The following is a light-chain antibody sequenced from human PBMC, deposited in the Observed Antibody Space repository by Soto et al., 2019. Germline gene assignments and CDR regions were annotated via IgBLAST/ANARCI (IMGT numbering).Light chain of an antibody. J-gene: IGKJ1*01. CDR2: GAF. Sequence: ELVMTHSPVTLSVSPGSRATLSCRASQSVSSNLAWYQQKPGQAPSLLIYGAFTRATGIPARFSGTGSGTELTLTISSLQPDDFATYYCQQYNSYWKCGQGTKVDIK. CDR1: QSVSSN. CDR3: QQYNSYWK. V-gene: IGKV3-15*01.